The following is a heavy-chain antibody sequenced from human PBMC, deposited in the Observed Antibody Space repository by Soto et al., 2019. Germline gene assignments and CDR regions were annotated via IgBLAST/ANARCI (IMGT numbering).Heavy chain of an antibody. CDR2: IYYSGST. Sequence: PSETLSLTCTVSGGSISSGGYYWSWIRQHPGKGLEWIGYIYYSGSTYYNPSLKSRVTISVDTSKNQFSLKLSSVTAADTAVYYCARARRVYSSGAIDFDYWGQGTLVTVSS. D-gene: IGHD6-19*01. CDR1: GGSISSGGYY. V-gene: IGHV4-31*03. CDR3: ARARRVYSSGAIDFDY. J-gene: IGHJ4*02.